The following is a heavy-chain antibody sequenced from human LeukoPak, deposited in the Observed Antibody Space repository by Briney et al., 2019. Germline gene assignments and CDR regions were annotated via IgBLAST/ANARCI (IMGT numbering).Heavy chain of an antibody. Sequence: PGGSLRLSCAASGFTFSNYWMTWVRQAPGKGLEWVANIRRDGNEKHYVESMEGRFIITRDNAKNSLYLEMDSLRVEDTAVYFCARHRDSDISGSSAGLDYWAREPWSPSPQ. CDR3: ARHRDSDISGSSAGLDY. V-gene: IGHV3-7*01. J-gene: IGHJ4*02. CDR2: IRRDGNEK. CDR1: GFTFSNYW. D-gene: IGHD3-22*01.